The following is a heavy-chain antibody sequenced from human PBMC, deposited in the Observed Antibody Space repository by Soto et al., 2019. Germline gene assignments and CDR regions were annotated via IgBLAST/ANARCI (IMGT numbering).Heavy chain of an antibody. V-gene: IGHV3-30*18. CDR1: GFTFSNFG. CDR3: AKDLDVVMVLSATRGLDV. Sequence: QVQLVESGGGMIQPGKSLRLSCVASGFTFSNFGMHWVRQAPVKGLEWVAGISYDGRSESYVDSVRGRFTLSRDKSKNTLSLQMIRLRPEDTGVYYRAKDLDVVMVLSATRGLDVWGQGTTVTVSS. CDR2: ISYDGRSE. D-gene: IGHD2-15*01. J-gene: IGHJ6*02.